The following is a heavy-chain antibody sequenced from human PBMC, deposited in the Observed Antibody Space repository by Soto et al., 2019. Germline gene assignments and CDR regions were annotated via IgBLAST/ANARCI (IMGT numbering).Heavy chain of an antibody. J-gene: IGHJ6*02. Sequence: PSETLSLTCAVSGGSISSGGYSWSWIRQPTGKGLEWIGYIYHSGSTYYNPSLKSRVTISVDRSKNQFSLKLSSVTAADTAVYYCASQFIAARREKYYYYYGMDVWGQGTTVTVSS. CDR1: GGSISSGGYS. CDR2: IYHSGST. CDR3: ASQFIAARREKYYYYYGMDV. V-gene: IGHV4-30-2*01. D-gene: IGHD6-6*01.